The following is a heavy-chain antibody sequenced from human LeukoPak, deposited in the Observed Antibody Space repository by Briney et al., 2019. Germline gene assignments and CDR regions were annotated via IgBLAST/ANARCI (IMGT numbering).Heavy chain of an antibody. Sequence: SQTLSLTCALSGDSLSSNSAAWDWVRQSPSSGLEWLGRTYYSSKWFNGYAVSVKGRITINPDTSKNQSALQLNSVTPEDTAVYYCTRSFSGYIDSWGQGTLVTVSS. J-gene: IGHJ4*02. V-gene: IGHV6-1*01. CDR2: TYYSSKWFN. CDR1: GDSLSSNSAA. CDR3: TRSFSGYIDS. D-gene: IGHD1-26*01.